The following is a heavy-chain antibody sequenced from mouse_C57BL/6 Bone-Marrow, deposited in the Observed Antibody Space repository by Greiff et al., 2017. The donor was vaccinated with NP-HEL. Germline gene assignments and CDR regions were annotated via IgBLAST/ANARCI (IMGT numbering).Heavy chain of an antibody. Sequence: VQLQQPGAELVRPGSSVKLSCKASGYTFTSYWMDWVKQRPGQGLEWIGNIYPSDSETHYNQKFKDKATLTVDKSSSTAYMQLSSLTSEDSAVYYCARGDSNYVHFDVWGTGTTVTVSS. CDR3: ARGDSNYVHFDV. CDR1: GYTFTSYW. J-gene: IGHJ1*03. CDR2: IYPSDSET. D-gene: IGHD2-5*01. V-gene: IGHV1-61*01.